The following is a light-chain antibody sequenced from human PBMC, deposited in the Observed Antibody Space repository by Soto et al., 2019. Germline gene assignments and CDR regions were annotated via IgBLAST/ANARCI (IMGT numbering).Light chain of an antibody. V-gene: IGKV3-15*01. CDR2: GAS. CDR3: QHYEDWPRT. CDR1: QSVRDN. J-gene: IGKJ1*01. Sequence: EIEMTQSPATLSVSPGESATLSCRASQSVRDNLAWYQQKPGQPPRLLIFGASTRATGIPARFSGRGSGTEFIITISSLQSEDFAVYYCQHYEDWPRTFGLGTKVDIK.